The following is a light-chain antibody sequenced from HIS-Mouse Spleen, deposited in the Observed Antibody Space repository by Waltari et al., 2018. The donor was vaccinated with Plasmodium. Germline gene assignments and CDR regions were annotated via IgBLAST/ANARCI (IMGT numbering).Light chain of an antibody. Sequence: EIVLTQSPGTLSLSPGERATLSCRAIQSVSSSYFAWYQQKPGQAPRPLTYGASSRATGIPDRFSGSGSGTDFTLTISRLEPEDFAVYYCQQYGSSPITFGQGTLLEIK. CDR2: GAS. CDR1: QSVSSSY. J-gene: IGKJ5*01. CDR3: QQYGSSPIT. V-gene: IGKV3-20*01.